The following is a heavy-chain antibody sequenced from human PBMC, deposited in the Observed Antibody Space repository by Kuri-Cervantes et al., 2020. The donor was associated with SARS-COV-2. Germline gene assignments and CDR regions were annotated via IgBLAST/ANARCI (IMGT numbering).Heavy chain of an antibody. CDR1: GYSFGSCW. CDR2: IYPGDSDT. CDR3: ARSRSGSSWSIAFDY. D-gene: IGHD6-13*01. V-gene: IGHV5-51*01. J-gene: IGHJ4*02. Sequence: NVSCKASGYSFGSCWIGWVRQVPGEGLEWMGIIYPGDSDTRYSPSFQGQVTISADKSISTAYLQWSSLKASDTAMYYCARSRSGSSWSIAFDYWGQGNLVNVSS.